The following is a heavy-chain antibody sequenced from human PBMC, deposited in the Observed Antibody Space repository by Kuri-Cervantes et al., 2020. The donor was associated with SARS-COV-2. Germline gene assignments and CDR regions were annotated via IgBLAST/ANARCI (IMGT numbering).Heavy chain of an antibody. Sequence: ETLSLTCAVSGYSISSGSYWGWIRQPPGKGLEWIGSFYHSGSTYYNPSLKSRITISLHMSKNQFSLKLSSVTAADTAVYYCARVSSGWYSRLFDYWGQGTLVTVSS. J-gene: IGHJ4*02. V-gene: IGHV4-38-2*01. CDR3: ARVSSGWYSRLFDY. D-gene: IGHD6-19*01. CDR1: GYSISSGSY. CDR2: FYHSGST.